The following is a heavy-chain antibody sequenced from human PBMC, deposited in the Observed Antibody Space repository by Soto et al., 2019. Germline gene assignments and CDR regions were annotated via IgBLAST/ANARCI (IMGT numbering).Heavy chain of an antibody. Sequence: ASVKVSCKASGYIFTSYYLHWVRQAPGQGLEWMGWINPFDGSRMFAQSFQGRVTFTRDTSTSTVYMELSGLRSDDTAVYYCSIVDPGETSPFDHWGQGTLVTVSS. J-gene: IGHJ4*02. CDR2: INPFDGSR. D-gene: IGHD3-10*01. CDR1: GYIFTSYY. CDR3: SIVDPGETSPFDH. V-gene: IGHV1-46*03.